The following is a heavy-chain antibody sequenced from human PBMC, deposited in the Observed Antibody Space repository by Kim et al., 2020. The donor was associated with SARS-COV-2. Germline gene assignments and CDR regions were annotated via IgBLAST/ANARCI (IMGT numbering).Heavy chain of an antibody. CDR3: ARGGWVRGMSNWFDS. Sequence: SETLSLTCTVSGGSISTYYWNWIRQPPGKGLEWLGYIYDSGRTNYNPSLRSRVTISVDTSKNQFSLKLNSVTAADTAFYYCARGGWVRGMSNWFDSWGQGSLVTVSS. J-gene: IGHJ5*01. CDR1: GGSISTYY. V-gene: IGHV4-59*01. D-gene: IGHD3-10*01. CDR2: IYDSGRT.